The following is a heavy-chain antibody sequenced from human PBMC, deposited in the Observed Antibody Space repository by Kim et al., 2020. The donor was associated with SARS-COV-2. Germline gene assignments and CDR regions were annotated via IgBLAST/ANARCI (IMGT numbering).Heavy chain of an antibody. Sequence: ASVKVSCKASGYTFTSYDINWVRQATGQGLEWMGWMNPNSGNTGYAQKFQGRVTMTRNTSISTAYMELSSLRSEDTAVYYCAREQAEYSSSIGGDDMDVWGQGTTVTVSS. D-gene: IGHD6-6*01. CDR3: AREQAEYSSSIGGDDMDV. J-gene: IGHJ6*02. CDR2: MNPNSGNT. CDR1: GYTFTSYD. V-gene: IGHV1-8*01.